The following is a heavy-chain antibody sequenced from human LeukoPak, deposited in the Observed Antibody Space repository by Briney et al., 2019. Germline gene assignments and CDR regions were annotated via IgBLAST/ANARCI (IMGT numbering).Heavy chain of an antibody. D-gene: IGHD3-9*01. CDR3: ARFIATPVLLRYFDWLPMDAFDI. Sequence: ASVKVSCKASGYTFTSYDINWVRQATGQGLEWMGWMNPNSGNTGYAQKFQGRVTMTRNTSISTAYMELSSLRSEDTAVYYCARFIATPVLLRYFDWLPMDAFDIWGQGTMVTVSS. CDR1: GYTFTSYD. CDR2: MNPNSGNT. J-gene: IGHJ3*02. V-gene: IGHV1-8*01.